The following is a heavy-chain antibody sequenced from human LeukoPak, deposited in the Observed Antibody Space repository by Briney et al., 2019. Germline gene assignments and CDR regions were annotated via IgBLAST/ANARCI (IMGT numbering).Heavy chain of an antibody. D-gene: IGHD1-20*01. J-gene: IGHJ4*02. CDR3: ASDRGITGTTDLIDY. CDR1: GYSFSTHG. V-gene: IGHV3-33*01. CDR2: IWNDGSDK. Sequence: GGSLRLSCVASGYSFSTHGMHWVRQAPGKGLEWVALIWNDGSDKIYADSVKGRFTISRDNSKNTLYLQMNSLRAEDTAVYYCASDRGITGTTDLIDYWGQGTLVTVSS.